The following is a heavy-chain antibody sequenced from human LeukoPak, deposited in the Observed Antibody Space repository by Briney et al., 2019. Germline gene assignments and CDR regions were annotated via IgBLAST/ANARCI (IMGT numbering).Heavy chain of an antibody. D-gene: IGHD3-22*01. CDR2: ISSSSSYI. V-gene: IGHV3-21*01. CDR3: ARGTESITMIVVVTAFDI. Sequence: GGSLRLSCAASGFTFSSYSMNWVRQAPGKGLEWVSSISSSSSYIYYADSVKGRFTISRDNAKNSLYLQMNSLRAEDTAVYYCARGTESITMIVVVTAFDIWGQGTMVTVSS. CDR1: GFTFSSYS. J-gene: IGHJ3*02.